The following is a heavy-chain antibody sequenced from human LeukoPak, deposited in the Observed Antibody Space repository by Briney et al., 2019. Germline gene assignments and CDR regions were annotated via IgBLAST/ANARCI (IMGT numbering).Heavy chain of an antibody. D-gene: IGHD5-12*01. Sequence: SETLSLTCAVYGGYLSGYYWSWIRQPPGKGLEWIGEINHSGGTNYNPSLNSRVSISVDTSRTHFSLQLSSVTAADTAVYYCARSLGLRAFYYLDYWGQGTLVTVSS. J-gene: IGHJ4*02. V-gene: IGHV4-34*01. CDR1: GGYLSGYY. CDR3: ARSLGLRAFYYLDY. CDR2: INHSGGT.